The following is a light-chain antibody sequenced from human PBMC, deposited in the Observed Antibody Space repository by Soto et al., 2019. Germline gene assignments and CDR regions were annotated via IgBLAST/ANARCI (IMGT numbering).Light chain of an antibody. J-gene: IGKJ1*01. CDR3: QQSYSTPRT. V-gene: IGKV1-39*01. CDR2: AAS. CDR1: QSISSY. Sequence: DIQMTQSPSSLSASVGDRVTITCRASQSISSYLNWYQQKPGKAPKLLIYAASSLQSVVPSRFSGSGSGTDFPLTISSLQPADFATYYCQQSYSTPRTFGQGTKVEIK.